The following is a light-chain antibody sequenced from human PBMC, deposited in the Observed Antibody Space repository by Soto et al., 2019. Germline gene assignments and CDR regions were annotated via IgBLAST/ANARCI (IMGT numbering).Light chain of an antibody. Sequence: EIVLTQSPGTLSLSPGERATLSCRASQSVRSNYLAWYQQKPGQAPRLLIYGASTRATGIPARFSGSGSGTEFTLTISSLQSEDFAVYYCQQYNNWPETFGQGTKVEIK. CDR2: GAS. V-gene: IGKV3-15*01. CDR3: QQYNNWPET. CDR1: QSVRSN. J-gene: IGKJ1*01.